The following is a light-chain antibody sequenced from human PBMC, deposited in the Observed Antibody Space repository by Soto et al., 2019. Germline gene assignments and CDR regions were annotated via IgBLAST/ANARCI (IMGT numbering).Light chain of an antibody. V-gene: IGKV2-30*01. Sequence: DVVMTQSPLSLPVTLGQPASISCRSSQGLVDTDGNTYLKWVQQRPGQSPRRLISQVSNRDSGVPDRFRGSGSATDFTLKISRVEAEDVGVYFFMQGTLLPLMFGQGTKVEI. J-gene: IGKJ1*01. CDR2: QVS. CDR3: MQGTLLPLM. CDR1: QGLVDTDGNTY.